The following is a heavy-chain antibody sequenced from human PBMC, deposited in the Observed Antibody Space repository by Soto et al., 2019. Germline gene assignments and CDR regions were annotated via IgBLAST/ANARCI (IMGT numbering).Heavy chain of an antibody. D-gene: IGHD2-2*01. CDR2: IIPIFGTA. Sequence: SVKVSCKASGGTFSSYAISWVRQAPGQGLEWMGGIIPIFGTANYAQKFQGRVTITADESTSTAYMELSSLRSEDTAVYYCARNEQYQLPSYYYYGMDVWGQGTTVTVSS. V-gene: IGHV1-69*13. CDR1: GGTFSSYA. CDR3: ARNEQYQLPSYYYYGMDV. J-gene: IGHJ6*02.